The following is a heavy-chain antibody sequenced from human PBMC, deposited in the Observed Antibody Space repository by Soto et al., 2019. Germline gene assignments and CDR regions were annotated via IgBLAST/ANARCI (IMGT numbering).Heavy chain of an antibody. D-gene: IGHD6-19*01. J-gene: IGHJ4*02. CDR2: ISYNGAT. CDR1: GGSVSSGTYY. V-gene: IGHV4-61*01. CDR3: AREPTYSSAWYADV. Sequence: QVQLQESGPGLVKPSETLSLPCTVSGGSVSSGTYYWSWIRQPPGKGLEWIGYISYNGATNYNPSLKSRVTMSVDSSKNQFSLKVSSVTAADTAVYYCAREPTYSSAWYADVWGQGTLVTVSS.